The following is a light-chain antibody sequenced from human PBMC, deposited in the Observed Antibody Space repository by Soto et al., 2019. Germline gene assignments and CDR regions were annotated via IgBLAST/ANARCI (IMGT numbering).Light chain of an antibody. CDR1: QSVDNKY. Sequence: VLTQSPGTLSLSPGERATLSCRASQSVDNKYLAWYQQKRGQAPRLLIYGASTRAAGIPDRFSGSGSGTDFTLAISSLEPVDFAVYYCQEYGNPLFGPGTKVEIK. CDR2: GAS. J-gene: IGKJ3*01. CDR3: QEYGNPL. V-gene: IGKV3-20*01.